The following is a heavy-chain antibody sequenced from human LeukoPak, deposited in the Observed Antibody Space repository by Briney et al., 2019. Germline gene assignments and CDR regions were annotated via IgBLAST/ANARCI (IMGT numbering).Heavy chain of an antibody. CDR2: IYHSGST. J-gene: IGHJ4*02. Sequence: SETLSLTCTVSGGSISSSSYYWGWIRQPPGKGLEWIGSIYHSGSTYYNPSLKSRVTISVDTSKNQFSLKLSSVTAADTAVYYCARGYGDPPFNWGQGTLVTVSS. V-gene: IGHV4-39*07. CDR3: ARGYGDPPFN. CDR1: GGSISSSSYY. D-gene: IGHD4-17*01.